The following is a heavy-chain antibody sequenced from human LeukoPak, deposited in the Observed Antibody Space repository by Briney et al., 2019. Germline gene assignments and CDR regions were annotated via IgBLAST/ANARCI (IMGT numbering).Heavy chain of an antibody. V-gene: IGHV3-33*01. CDR2: IWYGGSNK. D-gene: IGHD2-15*01. Sequence: GGSLRLSCAASGFTFSSYGMHWVRQAPGKGLEWVAVIWYGGSNKYYADSVKGRFTISRDNSKNTLYLQMNSLRAEDTAVYYCARGVDCSDFAFDIWGQGTMVTVSP. J-gene: IGHJ3*02. CDR1: GFTFSSYG. CDR3: ARGVDCSDFAFDI.